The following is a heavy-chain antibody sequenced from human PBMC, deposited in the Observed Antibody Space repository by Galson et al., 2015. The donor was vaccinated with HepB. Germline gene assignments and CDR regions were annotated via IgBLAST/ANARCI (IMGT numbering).Heavy chain of an antibody. J-gene: IGHJ4*02. CDR2: ISYDGSNK. CDR3: ARSPIAAAGTSEY. CDR1: GFTFSSYA. D-gene: IGHD6-13*01. Sequence: SLRLSCAASGFTFSSYAMHWVRQAPGKGLEWVAVISYDGSNKYYADSVKGRFTISRDNSKNTLYLQMNSLRAEDTAVYYCARSPIAAAGTSEYWGQGTLVTVSS. V-gene: IGHV3-30-3*01.